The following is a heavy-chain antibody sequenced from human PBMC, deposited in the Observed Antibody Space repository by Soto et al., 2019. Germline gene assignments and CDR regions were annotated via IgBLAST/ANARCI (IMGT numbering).Heavy chain of an antibody. D-gene: IGHD3-10*01. Sequence: QITLKESGPTLVKPTQTLTLTCTFSGFSLSTSGVGVGWIRQPPGKALEWLALIYWDDDKRYSPSLKSRLTITKDTSKNQVVLTMTNMDPVDTATYYCAHRKGSGSYSPLNWFDPWGQGTLVTVSS. CDR2: IYWDDDK. CDR3: AHRKGSGSYSPLNWFDP. CDR1: GFSLSTSGVG. J-gene: IGHJ5*02. V-gene: IGHV2-5*02.